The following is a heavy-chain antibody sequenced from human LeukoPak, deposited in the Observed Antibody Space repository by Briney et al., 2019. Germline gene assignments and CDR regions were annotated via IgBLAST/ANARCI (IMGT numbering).Heavy chain of an antibody. J-gene: IGHJ4*02. Sequence: GASVKVSCKASGYTFTGYYIHWVRQAPGQGLEWMGWINPNSGGTKYAQKFQGRVTMTGDTSISTAYMELSRLRSDDTAVYYCARDGFAAAGGDYWGQGTLVTVSS. CDR2: INPNSGGT. CDR1: GYTFTGYY. CDR3: ARDGFAAAGGDY. D-gene: IGHD6-13*01. V-gene: IGHV1-2*02.